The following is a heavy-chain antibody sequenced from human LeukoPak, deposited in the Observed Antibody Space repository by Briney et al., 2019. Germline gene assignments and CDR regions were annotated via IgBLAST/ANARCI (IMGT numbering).Heavy chain of an antibody. J-gene: IGHJ6*02. CDR1: GFTFSSYA. V-gene: IGHV3-23*01. CDR3: AKYGYSYGGNYYGLDV. CDR2: ISGSGGST. Sequence: GGSLRLTCAASGFTFSSYAMSWVRQAPGTGLEWVSAISGSGGSTYYAVSVKGRFTISRDNSKNTLYLQMNSLRAEDTAVYYCAKYGYSYGGNYYGLDVWGQGTTVTVSS. D-gene: IGHD5-18*01.